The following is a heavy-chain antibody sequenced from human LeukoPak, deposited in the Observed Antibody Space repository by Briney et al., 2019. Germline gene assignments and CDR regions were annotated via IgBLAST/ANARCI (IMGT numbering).Heavy chain of an antibody. CDR3: ATRDQSRTDVVPPDY. D-gene: IGHD5-18*01. Sequence: SETLSLTCTVSGVSISSCNWWTWVRQPPGKGLEWIGEISHCGDTKYSPSLRTRVTISIDKSKNHLSLNLNSVTAADTAMYYCATRDQSRTDVVPPDYWGQGTLVTVSS. V-gene: IGHV4-4*02. CDR2: ISHCGDT. J-gene: IGHJ4*02. CDR1: GVSISSCNW.